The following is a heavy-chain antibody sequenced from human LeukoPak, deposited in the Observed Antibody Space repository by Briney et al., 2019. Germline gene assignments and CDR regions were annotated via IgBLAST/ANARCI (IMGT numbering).Heavy chain of an antibody. CDR2: VYYTGSI. J-gene: IGHJ4*02. CDR3: ARQGYNSGRLFDY. Sequence: PSETLSLTCTVSRGSISISDYYWGWIRQSPGKGLEWIGSVYYTGSIYCNPSLRGRVAMSMDTSKNHFSLNLTSVTASDTAVYFCARQGYNSGRLFDYWGQGSLVTVSS. D-gene: IGHD6-19*01. CDR1: RGSISISDYY. V-gene: IGHV4-39*01.